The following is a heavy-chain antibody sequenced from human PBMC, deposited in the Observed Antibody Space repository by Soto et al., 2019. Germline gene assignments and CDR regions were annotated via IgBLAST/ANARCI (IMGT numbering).Heavy chain of an antibody. CDR1: GFSLSTSGVG. CDR2: IYWDDDK. CDR3: AHLGGVAVAGIVFEN. D-gene: IGHD6-19*01. J-gene: IGHJ4*02. V-gene: IGHV2-5*02. Sequence: QITLKESGPTLVKPTQTLTLTCTFSGFSLSTSGVGVGWIRQPPGKALEWLALIYWDDDKRYSPSLKSRLTIXXDXSXXQVVLTMTNMDPVDTATYYCAHLGGVAVAGIVFENWGQGTLVTVSS.